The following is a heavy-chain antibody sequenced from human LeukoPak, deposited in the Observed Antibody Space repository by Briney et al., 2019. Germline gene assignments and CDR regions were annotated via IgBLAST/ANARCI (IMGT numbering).Heavy chain of an antibody. CDR2: INPNSGGS. CDR3: ARGSAVGATTGIDY. CDR1: GYTFTGYY. Sequence: ASVKVPCKTSGYTFTGYYMHWVRQAPGQGLEWMGWINPNSGGSNHAQKFQDRVTMTRDTSISTAYMELSGLRSDDTAFYYCARGSAVGATTGIDYWGQGALVTVSS. D-gene: IGHD1-26*01. J-gene: IGHJ4*02. V-gene: IGHV1-2*02.